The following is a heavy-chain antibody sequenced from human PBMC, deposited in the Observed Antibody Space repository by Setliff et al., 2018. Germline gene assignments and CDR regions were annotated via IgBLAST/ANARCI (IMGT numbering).Heavy chain of an antibody. D-gene: IGHD2-15*01. CDR2: INHRGST. V-gene: IGHV4-34*01. J-gene: IGHJ6*03. CDR1: GDSFSDYY. CDR3: ARGCAAGACYSDYYYYMDV. Sequence: SETLSLTCAVYGDSFSDYYWSWIRQPPGKGLEWIEEINHRGSTNYSPSLRSRVTMSVDSSKKQLSLKLKSVTAADTAMYYCARGCAAGACYSDYYYYMDVWGKGTTVTVSS.